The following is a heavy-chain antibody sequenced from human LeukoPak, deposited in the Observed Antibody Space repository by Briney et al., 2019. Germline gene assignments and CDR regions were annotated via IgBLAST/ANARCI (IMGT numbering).Heavy chain of an antibody. CDR1: GFTFSGSA. V-gene: IGHV3-73*01. Sequence: PGGSLKLSCAASGFTFSGSAMHWVRQASGKGLEWVGRIRSKANSYATAYAASVKGRFTISRDDSKNTAYLQMNSLKTEDTAVYYCTRRVGANTPFDYWGQGTLVTVSS. CDR3: TRRVGANTPFDY. J-gene: IGHJ4*02. D-gene: IGHD1-26*01. CDR2: IRSKANSYAT.